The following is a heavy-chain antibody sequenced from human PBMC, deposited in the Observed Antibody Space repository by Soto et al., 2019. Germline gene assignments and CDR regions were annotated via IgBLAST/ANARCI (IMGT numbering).Heavy chain of an antibody. Sequence: QVQLVQSGAEVKKPGASVKVSCKASGYTFISYGISWVRQAPGQGLEWMGWINAFNGNTNYAQKLQGRVTMTRDTSTSTAYMELRSLISDETAVYYCARDPVAGTYFDYWGQGTLVTVSS. D-gene: IGHD6-19*01. CDR1: GYTFISYG. J-gene: IGHJ4*02. V-gene: IGHV1-18*01. CDR3: ARDPVAGTYFDY. CDR2: INAFNGNT.